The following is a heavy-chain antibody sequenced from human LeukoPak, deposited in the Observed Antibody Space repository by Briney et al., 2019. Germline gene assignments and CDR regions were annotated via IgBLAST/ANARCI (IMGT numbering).Heavy chain of an antibody. CDR1: VGSFNGYY. Sequence: PSETLSLTCAVYVGSFNGYYWSWIRQPPGKGLEWIGEINHSGSTNYNPSLKSRVTISVDTSKNQFSLKLSSVTAADTAVYYCANSRSYEDSPFDYWGQGTLDSVSS. J-gene: IGHJ4*02. CDR2: INHSGST. D-gene: IGHD5-18*01. V-gene: IGHV4-34*01. CDR3: ANSRSYEDSPFDY.